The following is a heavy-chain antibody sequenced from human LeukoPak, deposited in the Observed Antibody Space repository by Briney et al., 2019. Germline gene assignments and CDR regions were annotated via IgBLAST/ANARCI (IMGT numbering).Heavy chain of an antibody. V-gene: IGHV3-30*02. J-gene: IGHJ3*02. CDR3: ARDFEWELLKANAFDI. Sequence: PGGSLRLSCAASGFTLSSYVMHWVRQAPGKGLEWVAFIRYDGSNKYYADSVKGRFTISRDNSKNSLYLQMNSLRAEDTAVYYCARDFEWELLKANAFDIWGQGTMVTVSS. CDR1: GFTLSSYV. CDR2: IRYDGSNK. D-gene: IGHD1-26*01.